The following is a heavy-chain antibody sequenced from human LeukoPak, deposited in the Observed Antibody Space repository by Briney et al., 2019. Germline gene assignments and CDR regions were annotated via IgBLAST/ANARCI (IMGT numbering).Heavy chain of an antibody. Sequence: GGSLRLSCVASGFTVSSNYMSWVRQAPGKGLEWVSVIYSGGRTYYADSVKGRFTISRDNSKNTLYLQMNSLRAEDTAMYYCARGLTVRAAAGTGYWGQGTLVTVSS. CDR1: GFTVSSNY. CDR2: IYSGGRT. D-gene: IGHD6-13*01. V-gene: IGHV3-53*01. CDR3: ARGLTVRAAAGTGY. J-gene: IGHJ4*02.